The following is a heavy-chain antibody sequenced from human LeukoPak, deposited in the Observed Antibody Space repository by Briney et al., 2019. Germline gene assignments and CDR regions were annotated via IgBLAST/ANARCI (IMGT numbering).Heavy chain of an antibody. D-gene: IGHD1-26*01. CDR1: GGSISSYY. V-gene: IGHV4-59*08. CDR3: ASRYSGSYESDWFDP. CDR2: IYYSGST. Sequence: PSETLSLTCTVSGGSISSYYWSWIRQPPGKGLEWIGYIYYSGSTNYNPSLKSRVTISVDTSKNQFSLKLSSVTAADTAVYYCASRYSGSYESDWFDPWGQGTLVTVSS. J-gene: IGHJ5*02.